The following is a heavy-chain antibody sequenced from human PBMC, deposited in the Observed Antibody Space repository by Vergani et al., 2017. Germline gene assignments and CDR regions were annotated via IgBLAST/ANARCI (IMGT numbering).Heavy chain of an antibody. V-gene: IGHV5-51*01. D-gene: IGHD3-22*01. J-gene: IGHJ4*02. CDR2: IHPADSDT. CDR3: ARLYGRDSSGSKYFDY. Sequence: EVQLVQSGAEVKKPGESLKISCKISGYSFTNYWIGWVRQMPGKGLEWMGIIHPADSDTRYSPYFQGQVTISVDKSISTAYLQRSSLRASDSAMYYCARLYGRDSSGSKYFDYWGQGTLVTVSS. CDR1: GYSFTNYW.